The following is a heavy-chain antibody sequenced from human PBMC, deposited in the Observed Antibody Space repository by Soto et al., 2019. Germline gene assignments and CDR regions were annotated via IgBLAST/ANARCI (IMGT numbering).Heavy chain of an antibody. J-gene: IGHJ4*02. Sequence: DVQLLESGGNLVQPGGSLRLSCAASGLIFSDYAMSWVRQAPGKGLECVACISGSGGDTFYADSVKGRFTISRDNSKNTLSLHMNSLRVDDTAVYFCAKDRFGIVGPVDYWGQGTLVTVSS. CDR2: ISGSGGDT. CDR1: GLIFSDYA. V-gene: IGHV3-23*01. D-gene: IGHD1-26*01. CDR3: AKDRFGIVGPVDY.